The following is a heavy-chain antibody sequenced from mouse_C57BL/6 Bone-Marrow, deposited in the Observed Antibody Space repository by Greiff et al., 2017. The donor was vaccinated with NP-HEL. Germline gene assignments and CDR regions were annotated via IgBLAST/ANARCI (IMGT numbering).Heavy chain of an antibody. CDR3: ARENYGNPTGCYAMDY. CDR2: IYPGGGYT. J-gene: IGHJ4*01. CDR1: GYTFTNYW. V-gene: IGHV1-63*01. D-gene: IGHD2-1*01. Sequence: QVQLQQSGAELVRPGTSVKMSCKASGYTFTNYWIGWAKQRPGHGLEWIGDIYPGGGYTNYNEKFKGKATLTADKSSSTAYMQFSSLTSEDSAIYYCARENYGNPTGCYAMDYWGQGTSVTVSS.